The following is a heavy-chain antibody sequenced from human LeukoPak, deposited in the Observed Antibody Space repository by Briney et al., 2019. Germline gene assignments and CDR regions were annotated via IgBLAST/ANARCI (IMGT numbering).Heavy chain of an antibody. J-gene: IGHJ4*02. CDR2: IIPIFGTA. D-gene: IGHD3-10*01. Sequence: SVKVSCKASGGTFSSYAISWVRQAPGQGLEWMGRIIPIFGTANYAQKFQGRVTITTDESTSTAYMELSSLRSEDTAVYYCARDRSGGYNFDYWGQGTLVTVTS. CDR1: GGTFSSYA. V-gene: IGHV1-69*05. CDR3: ARDRSGGYNFDY.